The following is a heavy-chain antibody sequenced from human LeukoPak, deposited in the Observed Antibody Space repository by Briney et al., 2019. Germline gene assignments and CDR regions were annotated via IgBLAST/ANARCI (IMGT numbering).Heavy chain of an antibody. D-gene: IGHD1/OR15-1a*01. CDR3: AKDVNRAHFDY. V-gene: IGHV3-23*01. CDR2: ISGSGGST. J-gene: IGHJ4*02. Sequence: PGGSLRRSCAASGFTFSSYAMGWVRHAPGKGLEWVSAISGSGGSTYYADSVKGRFTISRDNSKNTLYLQMNSLRAEDTAVYYCAKDVNRAHFDYWGQGTLVTVSS. CDR1: GFTFSSYA.